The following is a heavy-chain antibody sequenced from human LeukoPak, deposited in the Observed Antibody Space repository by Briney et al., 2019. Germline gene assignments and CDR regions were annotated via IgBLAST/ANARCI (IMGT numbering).Heavy chain of an antibody. CDR2: FDPEDGET. D-gene: IGHD3-22*01. CDR1: GYTFTSYA. CDR3: ARFYDSSGYYWSDY. V-gene: IGHV1-18*01. J-gene: IGHJ4*02. Sequence: GASVRVSCKASGYTFTSYAMNWVRQAPGQGLEWMGGFDPEDGETIYAQTLQGRVIMSTATSTSTAYMELRSLRSDDPAVYYCARFYDSSGYYWSDYWGQGTLVTVSS.